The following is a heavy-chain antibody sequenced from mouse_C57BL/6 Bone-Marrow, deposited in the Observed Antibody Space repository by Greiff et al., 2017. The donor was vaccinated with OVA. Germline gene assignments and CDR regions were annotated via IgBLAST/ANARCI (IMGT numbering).Heavy chain of an antibody. J-gene: IGHJ2*01. CDR3: ARERAYYYGSRDFDY. D-gene: IGHD1-1*01. CDR2: IYPSDSET. V-gene: IGHV1-61*01. CDR1: GYTFTSYW. Sequence: VQLQQPGAELVRPGSSVKLSCKASGYTFTSYWMDWVKQRPGQGLEWIGNIYPSDSETHYNQKFKDKATLTVDKSSSTAYMQLSSLTSEDSAVYYCARERAYYYGSRDFDYWGQGTTLTVSS.